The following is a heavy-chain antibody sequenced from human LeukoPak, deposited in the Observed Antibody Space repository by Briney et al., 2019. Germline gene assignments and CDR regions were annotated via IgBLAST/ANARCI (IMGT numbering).Heavy chain of an antibody. J-gene: IGHJ4*02. CDR1: GYTFTGYY. D-gene: IGHD3-3*01. Sequence: ASVKVSCKASGYTFTGYYMHWVRQAPGQGLEWMGWINPNSGGTKYAQKFQGRVTMTRDTSISTAYMELSRLRSDDTAVYYCARDLGAGTHITDYWGQGALVTVSS. CDR3: ARDLGAGTHITDY. V-gene: IGHV1-2*02. CDR2: INPNSGGT.